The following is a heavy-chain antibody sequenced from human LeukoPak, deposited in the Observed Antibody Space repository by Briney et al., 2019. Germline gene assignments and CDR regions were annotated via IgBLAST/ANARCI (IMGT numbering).Heavy chain of an antibody. CDR2: IHTSGGT. Sequence: SETLSLTCTVSGGSSSGDFWSCIRQPPRKGPEWIGRIHTSGGTNYNPSLMSRVTMSLDTSKNQFSLHLSSVTAADTAVYYCARDNPARVTATLDYWGQGTLVTVSS. V-gene: IGHV4-4*07. CDR3: ARDNPARVTATLDY. D-gene: IGHD2-21*02. J-gene: IGHJ4*02. CDR1: GGSSSGDF.